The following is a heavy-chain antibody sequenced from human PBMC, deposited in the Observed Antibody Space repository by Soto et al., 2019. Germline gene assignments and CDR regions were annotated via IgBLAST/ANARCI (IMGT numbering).Heavy chain of an antibody. CDR1: GGSISSTLYY. CDR2: TYSSGSI. V-gene: IGHV4-39*01. CDR3: ARLKRISIFGVAPPPWFDP. J-gene: IGHJ5*02. D-gene: IGHD3-3*01. Sequence: TSETLSLTCTVSGGSISSTLYYWGWIRQPPGKGLEWIGSTYSSGSIYYNPSLKSRATISVDTSKNQFSLKLSSVTAADTTVYYCARLKRISIFGVAPPPWFDPWGQGSLVTVSS.